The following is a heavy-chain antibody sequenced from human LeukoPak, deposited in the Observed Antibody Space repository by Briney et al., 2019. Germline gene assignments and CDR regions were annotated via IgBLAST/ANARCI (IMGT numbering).Heavy chain of an antibody. Sequence: GGSLRLSCVASGLPIGDFAMHWVRQAPGRGLEWVSLISGDGVITFFADSVKGRFSISRDNSKNSLFLEMSSLKTEDTAMYYCARESGKFDYWGQGTLVAVSS. J-gene: IGHJ4*02. CDR3: ARESGKFDY. CDR1: GLPIGDFA. CDR2: ISGDGVIT. V-gene: IGHV3-43*02.